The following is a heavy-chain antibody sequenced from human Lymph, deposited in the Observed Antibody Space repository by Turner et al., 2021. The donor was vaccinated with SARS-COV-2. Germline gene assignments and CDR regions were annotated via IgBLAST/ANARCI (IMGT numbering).Heavy chain of an antibody. V-gene: IGHV1-8*02. CDR3: ARGGYSGGEVDV. J-gene: IGHJ6*02. D-gene: IGHD2-21*01. Sequence: HVQLLESGADVKIPGGPVQVSCEAPGYTFTSYGINWVRQATGQGREGMGWMKANSGDTGYEQRIKGRATITKNTFIITTYMDLSTLRPENTAVYDWARGGYSGGEVDVWGQGTMVTVSS. CDR2: MKANSGDT. CDR1: GYTFTSYG.